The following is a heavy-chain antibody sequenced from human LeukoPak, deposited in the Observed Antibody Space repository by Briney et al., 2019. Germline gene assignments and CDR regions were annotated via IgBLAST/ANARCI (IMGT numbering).Heavy chain of an antibody. Sequence: ASVKVSCKASGYTFSNNYIHWVRQAPGQGLEWMGIINAGGGSTTYAQKFHGRVTMTRDTSTSTVYMELSTLSSEDPAVYYCATGHSDACDVWRQGTLVTVSS. J-gene: IGHJ3*01. CDR2: INAGGGST. D-gene: IGHD3-10*01. CDR3: ATGHSDACDV. CDR1: GYTFSNNY. V-gene: IGHV1-46*01.